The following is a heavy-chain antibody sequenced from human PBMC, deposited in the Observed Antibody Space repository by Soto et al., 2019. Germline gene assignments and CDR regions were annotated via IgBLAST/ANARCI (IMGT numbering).Heavy chain of an antibody. J-gene: IGHJ3*02. CDR1: GGSISSYY. CDR3: ARDKKRQWLAYDAFDI. V-gene: IGHV4-59*01. Sequence: QVQLQESGPGLVKPSETLSLTCTVSGGSISSYYWSWIRQPPGKGLEWIGYIYYSGSTNYNPSLKSRVTISVDTSKNQFSLKLSSVTAADTVVYYCARDKKRQWLAYDAFDIWGQGTMVTVSS. D-gene: IGHD6-19*01. CDR2: IYYSGST.